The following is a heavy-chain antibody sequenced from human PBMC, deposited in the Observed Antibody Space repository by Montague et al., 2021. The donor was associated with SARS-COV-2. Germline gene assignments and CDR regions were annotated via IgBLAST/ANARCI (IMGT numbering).Heavy chain of an antibody. V-gene: IGHV4-34*01. CDR3: SRGANSDFWSGYLRYKWFDP. J-gene: IGHJ5*02. CDR2: DIHHGNG. CDR1: GDSLSGNN. Sequence: SETLSLTCAVYGDSLSGNNWARMRQNTAHGVLWCREDIHHGNGNYYPSPLCRLIIIVETTKNQSSLNLCTVTTADTAVYYCSRGANSDFWSGYLRYKWFDPWGLGTPVTVSS. D-gene: IGHD3-3*01.